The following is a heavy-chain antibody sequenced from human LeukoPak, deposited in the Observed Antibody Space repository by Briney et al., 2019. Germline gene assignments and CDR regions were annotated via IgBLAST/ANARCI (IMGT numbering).Heavy chain of an antibody. CDR2: INHSGST. CDR1: GGSFSGYY. V-gene: IGHV4-34*01. J-gene: IGHJ6*03. D-gene: IGHD4-11*01. Sequence: SETLSLTCAVYGGSFSGYYWSWIRQPPGKGLEWIGEINHSGSTNYNPSLKSRVTISVDTSKNQFSLKLSSVTAADTAVYYCARGPHDYNYYYYYYMDVWGKGTTVTVSS. CDR3: ARGPHDYNYYYYYYMDV.